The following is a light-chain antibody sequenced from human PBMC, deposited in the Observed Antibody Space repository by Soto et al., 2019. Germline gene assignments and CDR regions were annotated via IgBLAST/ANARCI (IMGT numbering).Light chain of an antibody. J-gene: IGKJ1*01. Sequence: AVQLTQSPSSLSASVGDRVVITCRASQAIRNDLCWYQQKVGKAPKLLVCVAFTLPGGAPSRFSGSGYGTEFTLTISSLQPEDFATYYCLHDFDYPRTFGQGTRVEIK. CDR1: QAIRND. V-gene: IGKV1-6*01. CDR2: VAF. CDR3: LHDFDYPRT.